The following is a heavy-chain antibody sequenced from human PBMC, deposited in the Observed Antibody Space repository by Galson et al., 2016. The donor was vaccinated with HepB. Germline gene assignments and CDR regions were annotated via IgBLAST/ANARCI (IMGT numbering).Heavy chain of an antibody. D-gene: IGHD2-15*01. CDR2: IFQNTKP. CDR3: AHRPPTAVGGTYCFDP. V-gene: IGHV2-5*01. Sequence: PALVKPTQTLTLTCTFSGFSLSTNGVGVGWIRRPPGKALEWVALIFQNTKPSKRTKLNNRLTTTKDTSKNQVVLTMTNMDPVDTATYYCAHRPPTAVGGTYCFDPWGQGTLVTVSS. CDR1: GFSLSTNGVG. J-gene: IGHJ5*02.